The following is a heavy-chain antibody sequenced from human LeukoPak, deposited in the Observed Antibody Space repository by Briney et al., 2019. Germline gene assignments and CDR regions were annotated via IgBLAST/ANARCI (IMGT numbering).Heavy chain of an antibody. CDR3: AKDNENCNSDNCFSGYYGMDV. Sequence: PGGSLRLSCAASGFTFSNFAMSWVRQAPGKGLEWVSAISGSGGDTYYADSVKGRFTISRDNAKSTLYLQMNSLKPEDTAVYYCAKDNENCNSDNCFSGYYGMDVWGQGTTVTVSS. V-gene: IGHV3-23*01. J-gene: IGHJ6*01. D-gene: IGHD2/OR15-2a*01. CDR2: ISGSGGDT. CDR1: GFTFSNFA.